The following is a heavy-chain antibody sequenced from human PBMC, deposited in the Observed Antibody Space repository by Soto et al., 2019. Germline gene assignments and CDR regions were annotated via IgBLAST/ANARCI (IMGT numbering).Heavy chain of an antibody. J-gene: IGHJ4*02. CDR3: ARAQTIFGIITVFDY. CDR2: IYYSGST. D-gene: IGHD3-3*01. CDR1: GGSINSGGYY. V-gene: IGHV4-31*03. Sequence: PSATLSLTCTVSGGSINSGGYYWSWIRQHPGKGLEWIGYIYYSGSTYYNPSLKSRVTISIDTSKNQFSLKLSSVTAADTAVYYCARAQTIFGIITVFDYWGQGTLV.